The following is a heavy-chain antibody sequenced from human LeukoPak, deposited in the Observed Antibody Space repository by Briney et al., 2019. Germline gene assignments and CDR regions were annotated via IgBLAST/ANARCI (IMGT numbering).Heavy chain of an antibody. CDR3: AREGAYTAVAGTGAFDI. D-gene: IGHD6-19*01. V-gene: IGHV1-18*01. Sequence: RASVKVSCKASGYTFTSYGISWVRQAPGQGLEWMGWISAYNGNTNYAQKLQGRVTMTTDTSTSTAYMELRSLRSDDTAVYYCAREGAYTAVAGTGAFDIWGQGTMVTVSS. J-gene: IGHJ3*02. CDR2: ISAYNGNT. CDR1: GYTFTSYG.